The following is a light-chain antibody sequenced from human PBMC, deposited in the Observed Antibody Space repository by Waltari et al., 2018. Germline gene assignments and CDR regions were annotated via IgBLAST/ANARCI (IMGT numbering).Light chain of an antibody. CDR3: QQRSTASVT. J-gene: IGKJ4*01. CDR1: QSVSSY. CDR2: DAS. Sequence: EIVLTQSPATLSLSPGERATLSCRASQSVSSYLAWYQQKPGQAPRLLIYDASNRATGIPARLSGRGSGTELNIKIRSLEPEDFAVYYCQQRSTASVTFGGGTKVEIK. V-gene: IGKV3-11*01.